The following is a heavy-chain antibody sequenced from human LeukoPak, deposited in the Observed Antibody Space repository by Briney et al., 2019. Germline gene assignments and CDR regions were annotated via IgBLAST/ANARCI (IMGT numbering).Heavy chain of an antibody. J-gene: IGHJ4*02. CDR2: ISHDGSNK. D-gene: IGHD5-12*01. CDR3: ARAINRDSGYAFDY. CDR1: GFTFSSYA. Sequence: GGSLRLSCAASGFTFSSYAMHWARQAPGKGLEWVAVISHDGSNKNYPDSVKGRFTISRDNSKNTLYLQTNSLRAEDTAVYYCARAINRDSGYAFDYWGPGTLVTVSS. V-gene: IGHV3-30*04.